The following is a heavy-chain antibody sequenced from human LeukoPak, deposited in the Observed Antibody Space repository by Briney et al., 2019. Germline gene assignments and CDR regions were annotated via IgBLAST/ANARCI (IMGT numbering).Heavy chain of an antibody. J-gene: IGHJ4*02. D-gene: IGHD3-22*01. CDR3: AKMAAADPYTNSPLRPFDSSVHWDY. CDR2: RWYDGSNK. CDR1: GFTFSDYG. V-gene: IGHV3-33*06. Sequence: GGSLRLSCAASGFTFSDYGMHWVRQAPGKGLEWVTSRWYDGSNKWYADSVKGRFIISRDNSKNMLYLQMNSLRGDDTAVYYCAKMAAADPYTNSPLRPFDSSVHWDYWGQGTLVTVSS.